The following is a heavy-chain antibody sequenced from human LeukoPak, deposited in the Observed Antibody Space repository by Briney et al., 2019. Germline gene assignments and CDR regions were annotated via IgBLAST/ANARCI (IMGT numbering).Heavy chain of an antibody. Sequence: SETLSLTCTVSGGSISSYYWSWIRQPPGKGLEWIGYIYYRGSTNYNPSLKSRVTISVDTSKNQFSLKLSSVTAADTAVYYCARDNFDYWGQGTLVTVSS. V-gene: IGHV4-59*01. CDR2: IYYRGST. CDR3: ARDNFDY. J-gene: IGHJ4*02. CDR1: GGSISSYY.